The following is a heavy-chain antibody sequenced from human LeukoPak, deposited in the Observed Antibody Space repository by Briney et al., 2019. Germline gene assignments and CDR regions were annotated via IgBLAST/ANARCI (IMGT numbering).Heavy chain of an antibody. CDR3: ASGSGTYSIFDH. D-gene: IGHD1-26*01. J-gene: IGHJ5*02. CDR1: GDSISNYY. CDR2: IYTSGST. V-gene: IGHV4-4*07. Sequence: SETLSLTCTVSGDSISNYYYSWIRQPAGKGLEWIGRIYTSGSTNYNPSLKSRVTMSVDTSKNQISLKLPSVTAGDTAIYYCASGSGTYSIFDHWGQGTLVTVSS.